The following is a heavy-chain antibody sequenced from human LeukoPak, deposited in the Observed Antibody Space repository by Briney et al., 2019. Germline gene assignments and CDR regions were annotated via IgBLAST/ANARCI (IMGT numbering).Heavy chain of an antibody. V-gene: IGHV4-38-2*02. D-gene: IGHD6-19*01. J-gene: IGHJ3*02. CDR3: ARSSGWYGAFDI. CDR1: GYSISSGYY. CDR2: IYHSGRT. Sequence: SETLSLTCTVSGYSISSGYYWGWIRQPPGKGLEWIGSIYHSGRTFYNPSLKSRVTISVDTSKNQFSLKLSSVTAADTAVYYCARSSGWYGAFDIWGQGTMVTVSS.